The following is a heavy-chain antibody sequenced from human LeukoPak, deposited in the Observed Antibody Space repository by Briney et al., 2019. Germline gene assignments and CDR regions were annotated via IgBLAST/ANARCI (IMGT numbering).Heavy chain of an antibody. CDR3: ARATIVEMATITSWFDP. Sequence: PSGTLSLTCTVSGGSLSSYYWTWMRQPPGKGLEWIAYLYHNGSPNYTSSLKSRVTISLDTSKNQFSLKLTSVTAADTAVYYCARATIVEMATITSWFDPWGQGTLVTVSS. CDR1: GGSLSSYY. V-gene: IGHV4-59*12. D-gene: IGHD5-24*01. J-gene: IGHJ5*02. CDR2: LYHNGSP.